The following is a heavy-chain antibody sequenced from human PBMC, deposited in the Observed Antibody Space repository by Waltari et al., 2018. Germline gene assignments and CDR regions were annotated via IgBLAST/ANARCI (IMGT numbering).Heavy chain of an antibody. CDR3: ARFHDSSGYYYFDY. CDR2: IWYSGIT. D-gene: IGHD3-22*01. Sequence: LSCTVSGGSMSGRYWSWIRQPPGKGLEWIGYIWYSGITYYNPSLNSRITISVDLSRSQFSLRLTSVTAADTAVYFCARFHDSSGYYYFDYWGLGTMVTVSS. CDR1: GGSMSGRY. J-gene: IGHJ4*02. V-gene: IGHV4-59*11.